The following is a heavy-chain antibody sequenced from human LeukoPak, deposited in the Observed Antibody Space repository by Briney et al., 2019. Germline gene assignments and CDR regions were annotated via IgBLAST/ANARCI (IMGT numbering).Heavy chain of an antibody. CDR2: IRNDGSDK. CDR3: AREQGALDS. J-gene: IGHJ4*02. CDR1: GLTFSSYD. Sequence: GGSLRLSCAASGLTFSSYDMHWVRQAPGKGLEWVAFIRNDGSDKYYADSVKGRFTISRDNAKNTLYLQMNSLRAEDTAVYYCAREQGALDSWGQGTLVTVSS. V-gene: IGHV3-30*02.